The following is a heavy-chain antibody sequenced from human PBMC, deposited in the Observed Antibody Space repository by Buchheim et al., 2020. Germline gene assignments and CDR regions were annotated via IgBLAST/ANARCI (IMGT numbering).Heavy chain of an antibody. Sequence: QVQLVESGGGVVQPGRSLRLSCAASGFTFSSYGMHWVRQAPGKGLEWVAVIWYDGSNKYYADSVKGRFTISRDNSKKTLYLQMNNLRAEDTAVYYCARVRSQYYYYYGMDVWGQGTT. CDR3: ARVRSQYYYYYGMDV. D-gene: IGHD3-22*01. V-gene: IGHV3-33*01. CDR2: IWYDGSNK. J-gene: IGHJ6*02. CDR1: GFTFSSYG.